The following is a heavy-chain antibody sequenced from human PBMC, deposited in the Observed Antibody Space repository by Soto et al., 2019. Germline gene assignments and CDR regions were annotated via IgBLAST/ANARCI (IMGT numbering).Heavy chain of an antibody. V-gene: IGHV4-31*03. D-gene: IGHD5-18*01. Sequence: QVQLQESGPGLVKPSQTLSLTCTVSGGSISSGGYYWSWIRQHPGKGLEWIGYIYYSGSTYYNPSFKSRVTISVDTSKNQFSLKLSSVTAADTAAYYCAGGYSYRYWFDPWGQGTLVTVSS. CDR2: IYYSGST. CDR1: GGSISSGGYY. CDR3: AGGYSYRYWFDP. J-gene: IGHJ5*02.